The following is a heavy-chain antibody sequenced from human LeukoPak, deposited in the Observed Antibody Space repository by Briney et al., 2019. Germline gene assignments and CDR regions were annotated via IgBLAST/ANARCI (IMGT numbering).Heavy chain of an antibody. CDR2: INHSGST. J-gene: IGHJ4*02. CDR3: ARGQVKKWGYGFDYFDY. D-gene: IGHD5-12*01. CDR1: GGSFSGYY. Sequence: PSETLSLTCAVYGGSFSGYYWSWIRQPPGKGLEWIGEINHSGSTNYNPSLKSRVTISVDTSKNQFSLKLSSVTAADTAVYYCARGQVKKWGYGFDYFDYWGQGTLVTDSS. V-gene: IGHV4-34*01.